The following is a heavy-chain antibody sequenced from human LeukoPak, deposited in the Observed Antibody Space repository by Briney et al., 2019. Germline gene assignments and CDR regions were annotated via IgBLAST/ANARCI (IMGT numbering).Heavy chain of an antibody. Sequence: SETLSLTCALYGGSFTYYYWAWIRQSPGKGLERIGEINHAGTADYNPSLKSRVTISVDTSKNQFSLKLNSVTPADTAVYYCARLNLEYLYSSGPNDYWGQGTLVTVSS. CDR2: INHAGTA. V-gene: IGHV4-34*01. D-gene: IGHD3-10*01. J-gene: IGHJ4*02. CDR1: GGSFTYYY. CDR3: ARLNLEYLYSSGPNDY.